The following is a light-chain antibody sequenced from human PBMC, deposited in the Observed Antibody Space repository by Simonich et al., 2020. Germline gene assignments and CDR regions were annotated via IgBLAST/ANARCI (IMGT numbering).Light chain of an antibody. CDR2: EVS. J-gene: IGKJ1*01. V-gene: IGKV2D-29*02. CDR3: MQSIQLPWT. Sequence: DIVMTQTPLSLSATPGQPASISCKSSQSLLHSDGKTYLYWYLQKPGQSPQLLIYEVSNRVSGVPDRFSGSGSGTDFTLKISRVEAEDVGVYYCMQSIQLPWTFGQGTKVEIK. CDR1: QSLLHSDGKTY.